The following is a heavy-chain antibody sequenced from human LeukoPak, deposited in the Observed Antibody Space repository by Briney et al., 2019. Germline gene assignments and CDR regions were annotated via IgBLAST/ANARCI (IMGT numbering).Heavy chain of an antibody. D-gene: IGHD6-13*01. V-gene: IGHV4-39*01. CDR2: IYYSGST. Sequence: SETLSLTCTVSGGSISSSSYYWGWIRQPPGKGLEWSGSIYYSGSTYYNPSLKSRVTISVDTSKNQFSLKLSSVTAADTAVYYCARQFQQLVFIDYWGQGTLVTVSS. CDR3: ARQFQQLVFIDY. J-gene: IGHJ4*02. CDR1: GGSISSSSYY.